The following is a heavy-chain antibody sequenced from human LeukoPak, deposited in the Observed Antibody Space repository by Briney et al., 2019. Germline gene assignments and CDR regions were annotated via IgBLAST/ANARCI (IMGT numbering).Heavy chain of an antibody. CDR3: TTDQAYGDYGTDY. Sequence: GGSLRLSCAASGFTFSSYGMHWVRQAPGKGLEWVAVIWYDGSNKYYADSVKGRFTISRDNSKNTLYLQMNSLRAEDTAVYYCTTDQAYGDYGTDYWGQGTLVTVSS. CDR2: IWYDGSNK. J-gene: IGHJ4*02. D-gene: IGHD4-17*01. V-gene: IGHV3-33*01. CDR1: GFTFSSYG.